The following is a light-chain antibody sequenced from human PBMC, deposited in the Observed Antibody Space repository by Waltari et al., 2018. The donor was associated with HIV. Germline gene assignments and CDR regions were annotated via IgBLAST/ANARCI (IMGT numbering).Light chain of an antibody. J-gene: IGLJ3*02. CDR1: SGSIASNY. CDR2: QNN. CDR3: QSYDTSNSHWV. V-gene: IGLV6-57*03. Sequence: FILTQPHSVSGSPGKTVNISCTRSSGSIASNYVQWFQQPPGSAHINAIYQNNQRAPGVADRFSGSIYRSSNSASLTISGLKTEDEADFFCQSYDTSNSHWVFGGGTKLTVL.